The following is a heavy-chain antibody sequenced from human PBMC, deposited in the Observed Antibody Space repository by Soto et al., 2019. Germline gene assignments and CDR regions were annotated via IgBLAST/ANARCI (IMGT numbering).Heavy chain of an antibody. V-gene: IGHV4-4*02. CDR2: IYHSGST. CDR3: ARIVVVVAATHAFDI. Sequence: QVQLQESGPGLVKPSGTLSLTCAVSSGSISSSNWWSWVRQPPGKGLEWIGEIYHSGSTNYNPSLKSRVTISVDKSQNQFALKLSSVTAADTAVYYCARIVVVVAATHAFDIWGQGTMVTVSS. J-gene: IGHJ3*02. D-gene: IGHD2-15*01. CDR1: SGSISSSNW.